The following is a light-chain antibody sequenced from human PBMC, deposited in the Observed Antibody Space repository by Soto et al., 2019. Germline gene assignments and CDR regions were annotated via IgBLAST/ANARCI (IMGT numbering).Light chain of an antibody. Sequence: DIQMTQSPSSLSASVGDRVTITCRASQSISSHLNWYQQKPGEAPKLLIYAASSLQSGVPSRFSGSGSGTDFTLTISSLQPQDSATYYCQQSYSVPPYTFGQGTKLEIQ. CDR3: QQSYSVPPYT. V-gene: IGKV1-39*01. J-gene: IGKJ2*01. CDR2: AAS. CDR1: QSISSH.